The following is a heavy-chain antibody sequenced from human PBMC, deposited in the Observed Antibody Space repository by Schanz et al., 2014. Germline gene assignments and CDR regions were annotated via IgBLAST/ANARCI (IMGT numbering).Heavy chain of an antibody. V-gene: IGHV3-23*04. D-gene: IGHD2-21*01. J-gene: IGHJ4*02. CDR2: IGGSGDST. CDR3: AREDCSATSCYFRY. Sequence: EVQVVESGGGLVQPGGSLRLSCAASGFTFSNHALSWVRQAPGKGLEWVSGIGGSGDSTHYADSVKGRFTISRDNSNNTVYLQMNTLRAEDTAVYYCAREDCSATSCYFRYWGQGTLVTVSS. CDR1: GFTFSNHA.